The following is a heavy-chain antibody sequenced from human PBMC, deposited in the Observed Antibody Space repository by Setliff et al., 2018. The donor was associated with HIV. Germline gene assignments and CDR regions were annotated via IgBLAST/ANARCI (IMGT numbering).Heavy chain of an antibody. CDR3: AKGSGKITIYYYYMDV. V-gene: IGHV3-15*07. J-gene: IGHJ6*03. Sequence: SGGSLRLSCAASGFTFSNAWMNWVRQAPGKGLEWVARLRSKIDGGTTEYAAPVKGRFTISRDDSINTLYLQMNSLKTEDTAVYYCAKGSGKITIYYYYMDVWGKGTTVTVSS. D-gene: IGHD3-3*01. CDR2: LRSKIDGGTT. CDR1: GFTFSNAW.